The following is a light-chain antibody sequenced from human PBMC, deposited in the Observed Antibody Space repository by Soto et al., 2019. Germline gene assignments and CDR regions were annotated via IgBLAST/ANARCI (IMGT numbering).Light chain of an antibody. V-gene: IGLV2-14*01. J-gene: IGLJ2*01. CDR1: SSDVGGYNY. CDR3: SSYTSSSTLVV. CDR2: EVS. Sequence: QSALTQPASVSGSPGQSITISCTGTSSDVGGYNYVSWYQQHPGKAPKLMIYEVSNRPSGVSNRFSGSKSGNTVSLTISGLQAEDEADYYCSSYTSSSTLVVFGGGTKVTVL.